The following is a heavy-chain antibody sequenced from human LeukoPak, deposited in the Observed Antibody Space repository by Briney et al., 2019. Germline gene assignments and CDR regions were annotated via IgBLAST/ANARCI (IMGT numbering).Heavy chain of an antibody. J-gene: IGHJ4*02. CDR1: GFTFSSYW. D-gene: IGHD3-22*01. CDR2: INSDGSST. Sequence: GGSLRLSCAASGFTFSSYWMHWVRQAPGKGLVWVSRINSDGSSTSYADSVKGRFTISRDNAKNTLYLQMNSLRAEDTAVYYCAKSLSSGYYYGPGPLDYWGQGTLVTVSS. CDR3: AKSLSSGYYYGPGPLDY. V-gene: IGHV3-74*01.